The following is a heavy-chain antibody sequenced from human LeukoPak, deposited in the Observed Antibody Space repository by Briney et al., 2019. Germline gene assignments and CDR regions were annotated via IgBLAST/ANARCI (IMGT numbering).Heavy chain of an antibody. CDR2: ISSSSSYI. CDR3: ARDPYNGDYGEFYYYYMDV. V-gene: IGHV3-21*01. D-gene: IGHD3-10*01. J-gene: IGHJ6*03. Sequence: GGSLRPSCAASGFTFSSYSMNWVRQAPGKGLEWVSSISSSSSYIYYADSVKGRFTISRDNAKNSLYLQMNSLRDEDTAIYYCARDPYNGDYGEFYYYYMDVWGKGTTVTISS. CDR1: GFTFSSYS.